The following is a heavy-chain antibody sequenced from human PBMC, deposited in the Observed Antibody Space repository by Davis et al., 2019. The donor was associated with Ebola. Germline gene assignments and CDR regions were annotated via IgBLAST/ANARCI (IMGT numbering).Heavy chain of an antibody. D-gene: IGHD3-10*01. J-gene: IGHJ4*02. Sequence: ASVKVSCKASGGTFSSYAISWVRQAPGQGLEWMGWINPKSGGTNYAQKFQGWVTMTRDTSTSTAYMELSRLTSDDTAVYYCARTKTIVQGGEYYFDYWGQGTLVTVSS. V-gene: IGHV1-2*04. CDR1: GGTFSSYA. CDR3: ARTKTIVQGGEYYFDY. CDR2: INPKSGGT.